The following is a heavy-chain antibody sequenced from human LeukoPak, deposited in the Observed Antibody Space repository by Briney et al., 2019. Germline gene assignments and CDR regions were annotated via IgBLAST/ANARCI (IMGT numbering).Heavy chain of an antibody. D-gene: IGHD6-13*01. J-gene: IGHJ6*02. V-gene: IGHV6-1*01. Sequence: SQTPSLTSAISGDSVSSNSATWNWIRQSPSRGLDCLGRTYYRSKWYNDYAVSMNSRITTNPDTSKNQFSLQLNSVTPEDTAVYYCARRKAATFGMDVWGQGTTVTVSS. CDR3: ARRKAATFGMDV. CDR1: GDSVSSNSAT. CDR2: TYYRSKWYN.